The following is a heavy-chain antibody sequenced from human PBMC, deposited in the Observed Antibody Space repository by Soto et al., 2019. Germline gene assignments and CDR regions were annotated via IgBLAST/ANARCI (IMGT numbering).Heavy chain of an antibody. D-gene: IGHD2-8*01. CDR1: GGSISRGGYY. V-gene: IGHV4-31*03. CDR2: IYYSGST. CDR3: AREGYCTNGVCQGFDY. J-gene: IGHJ4*02. Sequence: QVQLQESGPGLVKPSQTLSLTCTVSGGSISRGGYYWSWIRQPPGKGLEWIGYIYYSGSTYYNPSLKGRVTISVDTSKNHFSLKLSSVTAADTAVYYCAREGYCTNGVCQGFDYWGQGTLVTVSS.